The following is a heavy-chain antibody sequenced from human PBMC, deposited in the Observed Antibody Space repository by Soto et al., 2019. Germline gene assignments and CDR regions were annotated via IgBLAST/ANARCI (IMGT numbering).Heavy chain of an antibody. Sequence: SETLSLTCAVSGGSISSGGYSWSWIRQPPGKGLEWIGYIYYSGSTNYNPSLKSRVTISVDTSKNQFSLKLSSVTAADTAVYYCASVDSGSYFGAFDIWGQGTMVTVSS. CDR3: ASVDSGSYFGAFDI. V-gene: IGHV4-61*08. J-gene: IGHJ3*02. D-gene: IGHD1-26*01. CDR2: IYYSGST. CDR1: GGSISSGGYS.